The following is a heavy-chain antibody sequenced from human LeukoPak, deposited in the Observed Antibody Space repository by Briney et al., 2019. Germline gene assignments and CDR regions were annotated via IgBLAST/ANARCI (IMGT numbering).Heavy chain of an antibody. V-gene: IGHV4-38-2*02. CDR3: ARLGEGLYFDY. CDR1: GYSISSGYY. Sequence: SETLSLTCTVSGYSISSGYYWGWIRQPPGKGLEWIGSIYHSGSTYYNPSLKSRVTIPVDTSKNQFSLKLSSVTAADTAVYYCARLGEGLYFDYWGRGTLVTVSS. J-gene: IGHJ4*02. CDR2: IYHSGST.